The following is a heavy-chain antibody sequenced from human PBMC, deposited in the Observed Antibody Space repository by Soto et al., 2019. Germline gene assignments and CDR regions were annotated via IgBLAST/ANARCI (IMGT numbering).Heavy chain of an antibody. Sequence: SETLSLTCTVSGGSISTYYWSWIRQPPGKGLEWIGYIYYSGSINYNPSIKSRNTKKEDTSKNQFSLQLCSVTAADTAVYYCARTYCSSASCYDLFDYWGQGTLVTVS. CDR1: GGSISTYY. J-gene: IGHJ4*02. CDR3: ARTYCSSASCYDLFDY. CDR2: IYYSGSI. D-gene: IGHD2-2*01. V-gene: IGHV4-59*01.